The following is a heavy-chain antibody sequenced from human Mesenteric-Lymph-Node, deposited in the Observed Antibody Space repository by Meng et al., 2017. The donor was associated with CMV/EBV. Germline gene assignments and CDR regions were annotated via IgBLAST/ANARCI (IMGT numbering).Heavy chain of an antibody. CDR2: ISSSGSTI. D-gene: IGHD3-16*01. CDR3: ARGGRGNYYYYYGMDV. Sequence: GESLKISCAASGFTFSSYEMNWVRQAPGKGLEWVSYISSSGSTIYYADSVKGRFTISRDNAKNSLYLQMNSLRAEDTAVYYCARGGRGNYYYYYGMDVWGQGTTVTVSS. V-gene: IGHV3-48*03. CDR1: GFTFSSYE. J-gene: IGHJ6*02.